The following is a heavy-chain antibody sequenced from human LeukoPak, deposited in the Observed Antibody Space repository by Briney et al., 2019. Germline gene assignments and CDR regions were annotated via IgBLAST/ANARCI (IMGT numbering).Heavy chain of an antibody. CDR3: ARVLVAGTYYYYGMDV. CDR2: INTNTGNP. Sequence: ASVKFSCKASGYTFTSYAMNWVRQAPGQGLEWMGWINTNTGNPTYAQGFTGRFVFSLDTSVSTAYLQISSLKAEDTAVYYCARVLVAGTYYYYGMDVWGQGTTVTVSS. CDR1: GYTFTSYA. J-gene: IGHJ6*02. V-gene: IGHV7-4-1*02. D-gene: IGHD6-19*01.